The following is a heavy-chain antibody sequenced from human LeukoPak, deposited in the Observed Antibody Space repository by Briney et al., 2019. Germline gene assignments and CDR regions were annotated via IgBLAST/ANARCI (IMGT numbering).Heavy chain of an antibody. CDR3: AREDIVATIVDY. D-gene: IGHD5-12*01. V-gene: IGHV1-2*02. CDR1: GYTFTGYY. J-gene: IGHJ4*02. CDR2: INPNSGGT. Sequence: ASVKVSCKASGYTFTGYYMHWVRQAPGQGLEWMGWINPNSGGTNYAQKFQGRVTMTRDTSISTAYMELSRLRSDDTAVYYCAREDIVATIVDYWGQGTLVTISS.